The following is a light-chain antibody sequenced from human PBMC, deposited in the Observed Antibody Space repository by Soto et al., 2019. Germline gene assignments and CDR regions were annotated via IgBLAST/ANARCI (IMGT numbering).Light chain of an antibody. Sequence: DIQMTQSPSTLSASVGGRVTITCRARQSISIWLAWYQQKPGKAPRLLIYDASSVKSGVPPRFSGSGSGRDFTLTISSLRPEDIATYFCQHSYSSPPWTFGQGTKVDIK. J-gene: IGKJ1*01. V-gene: IGKV1-5*01. CDR1: QSISIW. CDR3: QHSYSSPPWT. CDR2: DAS.